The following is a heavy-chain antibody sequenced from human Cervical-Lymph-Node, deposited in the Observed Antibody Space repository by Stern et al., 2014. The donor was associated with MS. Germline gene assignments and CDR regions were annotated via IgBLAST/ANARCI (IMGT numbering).Heavy chain of an antibody. Sequence: LVQSGAEVKKPGASVKVSCKASGHTFAVHWVRQAPGQRLEWMGRIITGKGATNYSQKFQGRVTITRDTFASTAYMELRSLRSEDTAVYYCTSLSGPLDSWGQGTLVTVSS. CDR3: TSLSGPLDS. V-gene: IGHV1-3*04. CDR2: IITGKGAT. CDR1: GHTFA. J-gene: IGHJ5*01. D-gene: IGHD3-10*01.